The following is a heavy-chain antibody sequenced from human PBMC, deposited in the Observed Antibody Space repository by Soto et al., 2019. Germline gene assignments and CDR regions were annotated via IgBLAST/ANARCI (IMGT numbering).Heavy chain of an antibody. J-gene: IGHJ6*03. CDR3: ARDRGDFWSIRYYYYYMDV. D-gene: IGHD3-3*01. Sequence: QVQLQESGPGLVKPSETLSLTCTVSGGSISSYYWSWIRQPPGKGLEWIGYIYYSGSTNYNPSLKSRVTISVDTSKNQFSLKLSSVTAADTAVYYCARDRGDFWSIRYYYYYMDVWGKGTTVTVSS. CDR2: IYYSGST. V-gene: IGHV4-59*01. CDR1: GGSISSYY.